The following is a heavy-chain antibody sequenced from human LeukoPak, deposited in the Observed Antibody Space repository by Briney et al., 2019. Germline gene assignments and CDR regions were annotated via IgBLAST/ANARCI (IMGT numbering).Heavy chain of an antibody. D-gene: IGHD3-22*01. CDR1: GGSISSGGYY. CDR2: SYYIGGT. J-gene: IGHJ6*02. V-gene: IGHV4-31*03. CDR3: ARVGEGYDSSGYYYSNGMDV. Sequence: AQTLSLTCSVSGGSISSGGYYWSSIPRHPGKGLEWIGYSYYIGGTSYNPSLKSRVTISVDTSKNQFSLKLSSVTAADTAVYYCARVGEGYDSSGYYYSNGMDVWGQGTTVTVSS.